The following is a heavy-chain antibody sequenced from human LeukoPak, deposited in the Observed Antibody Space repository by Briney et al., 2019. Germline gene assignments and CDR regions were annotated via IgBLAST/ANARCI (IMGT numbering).Heavy chain of an antibody. CDR1: GFTVSSNY. Sequence: PGGSLRLSCAASGFTVSSNYMSWVRQAPGKGLEWVSVIYSGGSTYYADSVKGRFTISRDNSKNTLYLQMNSLRAEDTAVYYCALGYRSPLFARWGQGALVTVSS. J-gene: IGHJ5*02. CDR2: IYSGGST. CDR3: ALGYRSPLFAR. D-gene: IGHD6-13*01. V-gene: IGHV3-53*01.